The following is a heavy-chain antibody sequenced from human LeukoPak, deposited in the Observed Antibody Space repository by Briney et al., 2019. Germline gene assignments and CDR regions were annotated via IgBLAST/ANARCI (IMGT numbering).Heavy chain of an antibody. CDR2: ISSSGSTI. J-gene: IGHJ2*01. CDR1: GFTFSSYE. V-gene: IGHV3-48*03. CDR3: AREIVSSGWYNWYFDL. Sequence: GGSLRLSCAASGFTFSSYEMNWVRQAPGKGLEWVSYISSSGSTIYYADSVKGRFTISRDNAKNSLYLQMNSLRAEDTAVYYCAREIVSSGWYNWYFDLWGRGTLVTVSS. D-gene: IGHD6-19*01.